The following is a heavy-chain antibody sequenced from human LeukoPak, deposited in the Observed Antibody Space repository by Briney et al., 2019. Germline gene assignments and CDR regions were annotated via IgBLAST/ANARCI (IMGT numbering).Heavy chain of an antibody. CDR1: GFTFSDYY. CDR2: ISSSSSYT. J-gene: IGHJ4*02. CDR3: ARVEGDCSGTSCYLFDY. D-gene: IGHD2-2*01. V-gene: IGHV3-11*06. Sequence: GGSLRLSCAASGFTFSDYYMSWIRQAPGKGLEWVSYISSSSSYTNYADSVKGRFTISRDNAKNSLYLQMNSLRAEDTAVYYCARVEGDCSGTSCYLFDYWGQGTLVTVSS.